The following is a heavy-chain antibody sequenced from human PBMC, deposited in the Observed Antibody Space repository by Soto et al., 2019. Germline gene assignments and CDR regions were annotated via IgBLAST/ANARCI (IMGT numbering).Heavy chain of an antibody. J-gene: IGHJ5*02. CDR2: ISAYNGNT. CDR3: ARDSLPHDSSSWPLAFDP. CDR1: GYAFPNYG. Sequence: AALHVSWRASGYAFPNYGSMWVRQAPDQGLEWMGWISAYNGNTNYAQKLQGRVTMTTDTSTSTAYMELRSLRSDDTAVYYCARDSLPHDSSSWPLAFDPWGQGTLVTGSS. V-gene: IGHV1-18*04. D-gene: IGHD6-13*01.